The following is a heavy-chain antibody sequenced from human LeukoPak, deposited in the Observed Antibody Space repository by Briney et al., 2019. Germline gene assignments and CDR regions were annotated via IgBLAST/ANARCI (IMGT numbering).Heavy chain of an antibody. D-gene: IGHD4-17*01. J-gene: IGHJ3*02. CDR1: GGSISSYY. V-gene: IGHV4-59*01. Sequence: SETLSLTCTASGGSISSYYWSWIRQPPGKGLEWIGYIYYSGSTNYNPSLKSRVTISVDTSKNQFSLKLSSVTAADTAVYYCARELRFPDAFDIWGQGTMVTVSS. CDR2: IYYSGST. CDR3: ARELRFPDAFDI.